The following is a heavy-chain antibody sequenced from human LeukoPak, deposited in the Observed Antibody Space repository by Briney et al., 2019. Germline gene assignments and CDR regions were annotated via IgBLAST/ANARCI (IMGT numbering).Heavy chain of an antibody. CDR1: GGSIDTWY. CDR3: ARTGPRRGGLDV. D-gene: IGHD3/OR15-3a*01. J-gene: IGHJ6*02. V-gene: IGHV4-59*05. CDR2: IYYSGST. Sequence: LETLSLTCTVSGGSIDTWYWSWIRQPPGRGLEWIGSIYYSGSTYYNPSLKSRVTISVGTSKNQFSLKLSSVTAADTAVYYCARTGPRRGGLDVWGQGTTVTVSS.